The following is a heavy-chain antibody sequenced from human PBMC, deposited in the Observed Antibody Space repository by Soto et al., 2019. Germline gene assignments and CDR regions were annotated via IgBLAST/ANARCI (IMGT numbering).Heavy chain of an antibody. CDR1: GYSFTTYW. CDR2: IYPSDSDA. Sequence: TGESLKISCKGSGYSFTTYWIGWVRQMPGKGLEWMGIIYPSDSDARYSPSFQGQVTISADKSISTAYLQWSSLKASDTAIYYCARGGYYYDRSGPSDYWGQGTLVTVSS. CDR3: ARGGYYYDRSGPSDY. D-gene: IGHD3-22*01. V-gene: IGHV5-51*01. J-gene: IGHJ4*02.